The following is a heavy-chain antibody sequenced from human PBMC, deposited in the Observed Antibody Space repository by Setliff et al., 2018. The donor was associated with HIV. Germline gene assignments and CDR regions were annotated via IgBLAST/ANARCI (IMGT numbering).Heavy chain of an antibody. CDR2: VSSRGDT. J-gene: IGHJ4*02. Sequence: SETLSLTCTVSDSGTYYWSWIRQPAGKGLEWIGRVSSRGDTNYNPSLKSRVTMSVDTSKNQFSLKLTSVTASDTAVYYCARAAAGNTGPFDLWGQGSLVTVSS. CDR3: ARAAAGNTGPFDL. D-gene: IGHD4-17*01. CDR1: DSGTYY. V-gene: IGHV4-4*07.